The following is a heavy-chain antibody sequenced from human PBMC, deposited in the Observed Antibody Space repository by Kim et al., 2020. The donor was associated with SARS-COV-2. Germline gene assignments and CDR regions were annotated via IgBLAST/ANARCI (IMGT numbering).Heavy chain of an antibody. Sequence: VKGRFTITRDNAKNSLYQQMNSLRDEDTAVYYCARGIWCGELVLRGGMDVWGQGTTVTVSS. V-gene: IGHV3-48*02. D-gene: IGHD3-10*01. J-gene: IGHJ6*02. CDR3: ARGIWCGELVLRGGMDV.